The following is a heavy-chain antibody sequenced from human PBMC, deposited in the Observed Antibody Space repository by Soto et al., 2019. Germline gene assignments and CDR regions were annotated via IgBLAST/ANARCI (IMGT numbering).Heavy chain of an antibody. CDR3: ARVRVECLEWSLGYYYYMDV. CDR1: GGSISSYY. CDR2: IYYSGST. J-gene: IGHJ6*03. V-gene: IGHV4-59*01. Sequence: SETLSLTCTVSGGSISSYYWSWIRQPPGKGLEWIGYIYYSGSTNYNPSLKSRVTISVDTSKNQFSLKLSSVTAADTAVYYCARVRVECLEWSLGYYYYMDVWGKRTTVTVSS. D-gene: IGHD3-3*01.